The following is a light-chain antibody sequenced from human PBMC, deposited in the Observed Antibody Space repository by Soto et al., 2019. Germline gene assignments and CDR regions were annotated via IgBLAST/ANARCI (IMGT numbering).Light chain of an antibody. CDR2: GAS. CDR3: QQYGSSGT. CDR1: QYIYSN. J-gene: IGKJ1*01. Sequence: EVVMTQSPATVYVSAGESATVSVRASQYIYSNVAWYQHRPGQAPRLLIYGASNRATGIPDRFSGSGSGTDFTLTISRLEPEDFAVYYCQQYGSSGTFGQGTKVDIK. V-gene: IGKV3-20*01.